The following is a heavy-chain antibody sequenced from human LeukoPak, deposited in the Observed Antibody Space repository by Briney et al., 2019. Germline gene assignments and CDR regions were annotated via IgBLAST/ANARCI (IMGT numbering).Heavy chain of an antibody. V-gene: IGHV3-23*01. CDR1: GFTFSSYA. J-gene: IGHJ4*02. Sequence: GGSLRLSCAASGFTFSSYAMSWVRQTPVKGLEWVSAISGSGGSTYYADSVKGRFTISRVNSKNTLYLQMNSLRAEDTAVYYCARDQVLRYFAWQIATMYYFDYWGQGTLVTVSS. CDR3: ARDQVLRYFAWQIATMYYFDY. CDR2: ISGSGGST. D-gene: IGHD3-9*01.